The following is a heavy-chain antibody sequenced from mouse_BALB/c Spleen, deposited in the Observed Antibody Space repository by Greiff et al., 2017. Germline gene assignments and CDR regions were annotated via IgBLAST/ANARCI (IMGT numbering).Heavy chain of an antibody. CDR3: ARRTMDY. V-gene: IGHV1-69*02. CDR1: GYTFTSYW. J-gene: IGHJ2*01. Sequence: QVQLKQPGAELVKPGASVKLSCKASGYTFTSYWMHWVKQRPGQGLEWIGEIDPSDSYTNYNQKFKGKATLTVDKSSSTAYMQLSSLTSEDSAVYYCARRTMDYWGQGTTLTVSS. D-gene: IGHD1-1*02. CDR2: IDPSDSYT.